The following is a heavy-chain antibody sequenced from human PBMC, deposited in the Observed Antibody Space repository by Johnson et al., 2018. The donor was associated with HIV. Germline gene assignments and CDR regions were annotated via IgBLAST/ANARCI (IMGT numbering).Heavy chain of an antibody. Sequence: VQVVESGGGVVQPGRSLRLSCAASGFTFSSYGMHWVRQAPGKGLEWVSGISWNSGNTDYADSVKGRFTISSDNAKNSLYLQMNSLRAEDTALYYCARPYRSSWYGDAFDIWGQGTRVTVSS. J-gene: IGHJ3*02. CDR1: GFTFSSYG. CDR2: ISWNSGNT. CDR3: ARPYRSSWYGDAFDI. V-gene: IGHV3-9*01. D-gene: IGHD6-13*01.